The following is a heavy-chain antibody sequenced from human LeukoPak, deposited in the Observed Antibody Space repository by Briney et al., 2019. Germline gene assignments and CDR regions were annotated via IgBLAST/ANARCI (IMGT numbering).Heavy chain of an antibody. V-gene: IGHV3-23*01. D-gene: IGHD2-21*02. J-gene: IGHJ5*02. Sequence: GGSLRLSCAASGFTFSSYAMTWVRQAPGKGLEWVSSISGSGDYTYYADSVKGRFTISRDNSKNTLYLQMNSLRAEDTAVYYCAKVGSQNCGGDCYSRWFDRWGQGILVTVSS. CDR1: GFTFSSYA. CDR3: AKVGSQNCGGDCYSRWFDR. CDR2: ISGSGDYT.